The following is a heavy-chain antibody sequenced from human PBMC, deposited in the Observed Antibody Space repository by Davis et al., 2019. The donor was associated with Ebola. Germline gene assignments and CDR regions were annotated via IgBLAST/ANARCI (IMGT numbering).Heavy chain of an antibody. CDR1: GFTLSGYD. D-gene: IGHD4/OR15-4a*01. J-gene: IGHJ2*01. CDR2: IRRDGSNK. Sequence: GESLKISCAASGFTLSGYDMNWVRQAPGKGLEWVAFIRRDGSNKYYADSVKGRFTISRDNSKNTLYLQMNSLRAEDTALYYCAKDKTMATQYWYFDLWGRGTLVTVSS. V-gene: IGHV3-30*02. CDR3: AKDKTMATQYWYFDL.